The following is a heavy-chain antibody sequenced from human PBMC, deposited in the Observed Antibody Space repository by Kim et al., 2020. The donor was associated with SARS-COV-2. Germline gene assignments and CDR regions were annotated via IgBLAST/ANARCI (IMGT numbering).Heavy chain of an antibody. V-gene: IGHV4-39*01. D-gene: IGHD3-22*01. J-gene: IGHJ4*02. CDR1: GGSISSSSYY. Sequence: SETLSLTCTVSGGSISSSSYYWGWIRQPPGKGPEWIGSIYYSGSTYYNPSLKSRVTISVDTSKNQFSLKLSSVTAADTAVYYCASVNTYYYGSSGRSREPLFDYWGQGTLVTVSS. CDR2: IYYSGST. CDR3: ASVNTYYYGSSGRSREPLFDY.